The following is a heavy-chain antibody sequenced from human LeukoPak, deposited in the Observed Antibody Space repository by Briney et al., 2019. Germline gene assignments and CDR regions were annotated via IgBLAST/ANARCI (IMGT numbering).Heavy chain of an antibody. Sequence: SEALSLTCNVSCGSISTYYWSWIRQSPGKGLECIGYIYYSGSTNYNPSLKSRVTISVDTSKNQFSLKLSSVTAADTAVYYCARFPSYDPHRMDVWGQGTTVTVSS. CDR2: IYYSGST. D-gene: IGHD3-22*01. V-gene: IGHV4-59*01. J-gene: IGHJ6*02. CDR3: ARFPSYDPHRMDV. CDR1: CGSISTYY.